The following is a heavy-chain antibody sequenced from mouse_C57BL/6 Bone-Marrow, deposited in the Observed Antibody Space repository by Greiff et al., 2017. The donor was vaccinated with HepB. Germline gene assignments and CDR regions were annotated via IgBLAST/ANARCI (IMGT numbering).Heavy chain of an antibody. J-gene: IGHJ4*01. Sequence: VQLQQSGAELVRPGASVKLSCTASGFNIKDDYMLWVKQRPEQGLEWIGWIDPENGDTEYASKFQGKATITADTSSNTAYLQLSSLTSEDTAVYYCTKDSNYSYYYAMDYWGQGTSVTVSS. D-gene: IGHD2-5*01. CDR3: TKDSNYSYYYAMDY. V-gene: IGHV14-4*01. CDR1: GFNIKDDY. CDR2: IDPENGDT.